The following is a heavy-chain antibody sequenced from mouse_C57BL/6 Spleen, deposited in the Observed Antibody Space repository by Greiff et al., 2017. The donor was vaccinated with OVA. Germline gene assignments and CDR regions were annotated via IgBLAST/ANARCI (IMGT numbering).Heavy chain of an antibody. V-gene: IGHV5-4*03. CDR3: ARALNFDY. Sequence: EVMLVESGGGLVKPGGSLKLSCAASGFTFSSYAMSWVRQTPEKRLEWVATISDGGSYTYYPDNVKGRFTISRDNAKNNLYLQMSHLKSEDTAMYYCARALNFDYWGQGTTLTVSS. J-gene: IGHJ2*01. CDR2: ISDGGSYT. CDR1: GFTFSSYA.